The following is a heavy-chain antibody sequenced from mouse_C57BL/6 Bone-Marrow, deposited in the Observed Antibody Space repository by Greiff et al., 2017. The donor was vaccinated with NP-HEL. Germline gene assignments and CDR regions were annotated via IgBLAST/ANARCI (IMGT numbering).Heavy chain of an antibody. CDR1: DSEVFPIAY. CDR2: ILPSIGRT. V-gene: IGHV15-2*01. Sequence: QVQLQQSGSELRSPGSSVKLSCKDFDSEVFPIAYMSWVRQKPGHGFEWIGGILPSIGRTIYGEKFEDKATLDADTLSNTAYLELNSLTSEDSAIYYCARGAYDYDGGYYAMDYWGQGTSVTVSS. J-gene: IGHJ4*01. CDR3: ARGAYDYDGGYYAMDY. D-gene: IGHD2-4*01.